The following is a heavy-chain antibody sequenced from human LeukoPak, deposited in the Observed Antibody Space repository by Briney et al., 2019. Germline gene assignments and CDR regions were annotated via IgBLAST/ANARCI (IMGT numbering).Heavy chain of an antibody. D-gene: IGHD3-16*01. J-gene: IGHJ6*03. Sequence: PGGSLRLSCAASGFTVSSNYMSWVRQAPGKGLEWVSVIYSGGSTYYADSVKGRFTISRDNSKNTLYLQMNSLRAEDTAVYYCARDRWGPTGLYYYYYMDVWGKGTTVTVSS. V-gene: IGHV3-66*02. CDR3: ARDRWGPTGLYYYYYMDV. CDR2: IYSGGST. CDR1: GFTVSSNY.